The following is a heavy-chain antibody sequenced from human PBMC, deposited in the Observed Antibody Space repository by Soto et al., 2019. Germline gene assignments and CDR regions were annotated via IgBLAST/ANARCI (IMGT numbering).Heavy chain of an antibody. CDR1: GFSLSTSGVG. V-gene: IGHV2-5*02. D-gene: IGHD3-9*01. CDR3: AHSLGTYYDILTGYYDSMIRPFFDY. Sequence: QITLKESGPTLVKPTQTLTLTCTFSGFSLSTSGVGVGWIRQPPGKALEWLALIYWDDDKRYSPSLKSRLTITKDTSKNQVVLTMTNMDPVDTATYYCAHSLGTYYDILTGYYDSMIRPFFDYWGQGTLVTVSS. CDR2: IYWDDDK. J-gene: IGHJ4*02.